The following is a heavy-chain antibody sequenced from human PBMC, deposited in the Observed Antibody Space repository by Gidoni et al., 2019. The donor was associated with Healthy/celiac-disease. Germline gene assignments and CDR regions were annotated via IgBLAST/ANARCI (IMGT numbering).Heavy chain of an antibody. J-gene: IGHJ6*02. D-gene: IGHD2-15*01. CDR2: IYYRGST. V-gene: IGHV4-59*01. CDR3: ARVAYYYGMDV. CDR1: GGSISRYY. Sequence: QVQLPESGPGLVQPSETLSLTCTVSGGSISRYYWSWIRQPPGKGLEWIGYIYYRGSTNYNPSLKSRVTISVDTSKNQFSLKLSSVTAADTAVYYCARVAYYYGMDVWGQGTTVTVSS.